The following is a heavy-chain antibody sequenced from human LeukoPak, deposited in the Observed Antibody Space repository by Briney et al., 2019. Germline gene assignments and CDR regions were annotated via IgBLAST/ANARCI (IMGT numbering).Heavy chain of an antibody. CDR2: ISSASTYI. CDR1: GFTFGIYS. Sequence: PGGSLRLSCAASGFTFGIYSMNWVRQAPGKGLEWVSSISSASTYISYADSVKGRFTASRDDAENSVFLQMNGLRAEDTAVYYCARGEEQWLEMALDYWGQGTLVTVSS. D-gene: IGHD6-19*01. J-gene: IGHJ4*02. CDR3: ARGEEQWLEMALDY. V-gene: IGHV3-21*01.